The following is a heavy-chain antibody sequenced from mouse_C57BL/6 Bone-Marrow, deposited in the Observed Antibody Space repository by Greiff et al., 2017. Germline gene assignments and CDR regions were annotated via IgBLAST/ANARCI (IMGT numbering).Heavy chain of an antibody. CDR2: IYPGGGYT. CDR1: GYTFTNYW. Sequence: QVQLKESGAELVRPGTSVKMSCKASGYTFTNYWIGWAKQRPGHGLEWIGDIYPGGGYTNYNEKFKGKATLTADKSSSTAYMQFSSLTSEDSAIYYCARSGMIKGWFAYWGQGTLVTVSA. D-gene: IGHD2-4*01. J-gene: IGHJ3*01. CDR3: ARSGMIKGWFAY. V-gene: IGHV1-63*01.